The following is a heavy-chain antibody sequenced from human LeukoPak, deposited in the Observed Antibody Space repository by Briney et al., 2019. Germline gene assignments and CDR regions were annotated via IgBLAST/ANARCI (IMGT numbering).Heavy chain of an antibody. J-gene: IGHJ6*02. V-gene: IGHV3-33*08. CDR2: IWYDGSNK. CDR3: ARGFTMVRGAYWSNYYGMDV. CDR1: GFTFNDYA. D-gene: IGHD3-10*01. Sequence: GGSLRLSCAPSGFTFNDYAMHWVRQAPGKGPEWVAVIWYDGSNKYYADSVKGRFTISRDNSKNTLYLQMNSLRAEDTAVYYCARGFTMVRGAYWSNYYGMDVWGQGTTVTVSS.